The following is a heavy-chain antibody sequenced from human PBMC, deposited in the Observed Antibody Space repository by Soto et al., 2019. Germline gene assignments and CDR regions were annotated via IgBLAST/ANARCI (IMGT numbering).Heavy chain of an antibody. CDR1: GGSFSGYY. J-gene: IGHJ4*02. CDR2: INHSGST. CDR3: ASVPGIAAADFDY. D-gene: IGHD6-13*01. Sequence: SETLSLTCAVYGGSFSGYYWSWIRQPPGKGLEWIGEINHSGSTNYNPSLKSRVTISVDTSKNQFSLKLSSVTAADTAVYYCASVPGIAAADFDYWGQGTLVTVSS. V-gene: IGHV4-34*01.